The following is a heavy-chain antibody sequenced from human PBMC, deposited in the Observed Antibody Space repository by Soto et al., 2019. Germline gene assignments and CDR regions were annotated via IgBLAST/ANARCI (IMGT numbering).Heavy chain of an antibody. CDR3: ARGGRGYEVDY. V-gene: IGHV3-64*01. CDR1: GFTFSRYA. Sequence: EVQLVESGGGLVQPGGSLRLSCAASGFTFSRYAMHWVRQAPGKGLEYVSPISSNGGSTYYANSVKGRFTISRDNSKNTMYLQMGGLRPEDTAVSYCARGGRGYEVDYWGQGTLVTVSS. J-gene: IGHJ4*02. CDR2: ISSNGGST. D-gene: IGHD5-12*01.